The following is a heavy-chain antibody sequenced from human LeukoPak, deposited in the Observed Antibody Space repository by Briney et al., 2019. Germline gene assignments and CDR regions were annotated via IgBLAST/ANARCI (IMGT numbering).Heavy chain of an antibody. V-gene: IGHV4-34*01. Sequence: SETLSLTCAVYGGSFSGYYWSWIRQPPGKGLEWIGEINHSGSTNYNPSLKSRVTISVDTSKNQFSLKLSSVTAADTAVYYCARAEDTAMDSDYFDYWGQGTLVTVSS. CDR3: ARAEDTAMDSDYFDY. D-gene: IGHD5-18*01. J-gene: IGHJ4*02. CDR2: INHSGST. CDR1: GGSFSGYY.